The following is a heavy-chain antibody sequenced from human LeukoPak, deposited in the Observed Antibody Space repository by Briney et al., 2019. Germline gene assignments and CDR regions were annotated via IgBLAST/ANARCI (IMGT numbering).Heavy chain of an antibody. D-gene: IGHD3-16*01. CDR1: GGSISSGGYY. Sequence: SETLSLTCTVSGGSISSGGYYWSWIRQHPGKGLEWIGYIYYSGNTHYNPSLKSRVTISVDTSKSQFSLKLSSVTAADTAVYYCARYNYVWGSSANFDYWGQGTLVTVSS. CDR3: ARYNYVWGSSANFDY. CDR2: IYYSGNT. J-gene: IGHJ4*02. V-gene: IGHV4-31*03.